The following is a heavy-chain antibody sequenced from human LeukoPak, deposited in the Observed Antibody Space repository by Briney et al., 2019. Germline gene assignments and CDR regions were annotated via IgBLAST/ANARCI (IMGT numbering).Heavy chain of an antibody. J-gene: IGHJ6*03. D-gene: IGHD3-10*01. CDR3: ARGGPLITMVRGVNIPRGKYYYYYMDV. V-gene: IGHV4-61*02. CDR1: GGSISSGSYY. CDR2: IYTSGST. Sequence: PSETLSLTCTVSGGSISSGSYYWSWIRQPAGKGLERIGRIYTSGSTNYIPSLKSRVTISVDTSKNQFSLKLSSVTAADTAVYYCARGGPLITMVRGVNIPRGKYYYYYMDVWGKGTTVTISS.